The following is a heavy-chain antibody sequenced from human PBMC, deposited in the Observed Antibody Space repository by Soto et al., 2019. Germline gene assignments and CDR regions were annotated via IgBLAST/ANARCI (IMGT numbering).Heavy chain of an antibody. CDR3: ARVMAAYNWNDHFDH. CDR1: GFRFDDYA. D-gene: IGHD1-20*01. V-gene: IGHV3-9*01. CDR2: IGWDGVNI. J-gene: IGHJ4*02. Sequence: EVHLVASGGGLVQPGRSLRLSCAASGFRFDDYAIHWVRQAPGKGLDWVAAIGWDGVNIAYADSVKGRFTISRDNARNSLYLQMDSLRVEDAAFYFCARVMAAYNWNDHFDHWGQGTVVTVSS.